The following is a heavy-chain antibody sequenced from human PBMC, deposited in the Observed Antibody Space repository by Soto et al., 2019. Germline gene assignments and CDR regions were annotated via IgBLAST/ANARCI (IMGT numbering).Heavy chain of an antibody. CDR2: LNDGVDDK. CDR1: GFAFTRHA. D-gene: IGHD6-19*01. CDR3: ARGLPGRGCAFEY. J-gene: IGHJ4*02. Sequence: EVQMLESGGGLVQPGGSLRLSCAPSGFAFTRHAISWVRQFPGKGLEWVSSLNDGVDDKVYAHSVAGRFTISSDNSKSTLYLQLNNLTAVCTAIYLCARGLPGRGCAFEYWGQGILVTVSS. V-gene: IGHV3-23*01.